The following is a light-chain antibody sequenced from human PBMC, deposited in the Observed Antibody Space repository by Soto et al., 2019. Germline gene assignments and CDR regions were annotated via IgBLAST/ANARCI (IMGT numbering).Light chain of an antibody. CDR2: DAS. Sequence: DIQMTQSPSSLSASVGDRVTITCRASQSISSYLNWYQQKPGKAPKLLIYDASSLQSGVPSRFSGSGSGTEVTLTISSLQPEDFATYYWQQSYSTPQTLGKGTKVEIK. CDR1: QSISSY. J-gene: IGKJ1*01. CDR3: QQSYSTPQT. V-gene: IGKV1-39*01.